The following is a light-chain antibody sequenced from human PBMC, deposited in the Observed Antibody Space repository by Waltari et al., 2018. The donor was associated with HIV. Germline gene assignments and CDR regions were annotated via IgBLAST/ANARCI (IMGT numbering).Light chain of an antibody. J-gene: IGLJ2*01. Sequence: QAVVTQEPSLTVSPGGTVTLTCGSTSGHVTNDHYPYWLQQKPGQAPRTLIFDTDVKYSWTPARFSASLRGGRAALTLSDVQPEDEADYFCFLSYNGVWVFGGGTKLSVL. CDR2: DTD. CDR3: FLSYNGVWV. V-gene: IGLV7-46*01. CDR1: SGHVTNDHY.